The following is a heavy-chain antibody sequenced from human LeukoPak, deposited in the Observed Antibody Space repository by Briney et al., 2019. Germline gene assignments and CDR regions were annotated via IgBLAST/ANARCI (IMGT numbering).Heavy chain of an antibody. CDR2: INQDGHEK. CDR1: GFTFSSSE. CDR3: VRDMDV. V-gene: IGHV3-7*05. J-gene: IGHJ6*02. Sequence: PGGSLRLSCAASGFTFSSSEMNWVRQAPGKGLEWVANINQDGHEKNYVDSVKGRFTMSRDNPKNSVYLQMNSLRAEDTAVYFCVRDMDVWAQGTTVTVSS.